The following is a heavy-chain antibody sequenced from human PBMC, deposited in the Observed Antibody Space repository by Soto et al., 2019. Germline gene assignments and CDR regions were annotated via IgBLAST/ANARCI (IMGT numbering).Heavy chain of an antibody. Sequence: SETLSLTCSVSGGSISSVSSYWGWIRQPPGEGLEWIGSIYFIGTSYSNPSLESRVTISVDTSENQFSLKLSSVTAADTAVYFCARQDDTYGSTSWGPGNLVTVSS. CDR2: IYFIGTS. CDR3: ARQDDTYGSTS. CDR1: GGSISSVSSY. D-gene: IGHD3-10*01. V-gene: IGHV4-39*01. J-gene: IGHJ4*02.